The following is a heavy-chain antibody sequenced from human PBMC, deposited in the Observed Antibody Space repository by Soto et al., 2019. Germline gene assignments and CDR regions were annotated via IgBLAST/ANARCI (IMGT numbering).Heavy chain of an antibody. J-gene: IGHJ6*03. CDR3: ARAKVRYSSSSVPPRSYYMDV. CDR1: GYTFTSYD. CDR2: MNPNSGNT. V-gene: IGHV1-8*01. D-gene: IGHD6-6*01. Sequence: QVQLVQSGAEVKKPGASVKVSCKASGYTFTSYDINWVRQATGQGLEWMGWMNPNSGNTGYAQKFQGRVTMTRNTSISTAYMELSSLRSEDTAVYYCARAKVRYSSSSVPPRSYYMDVWGKGTTVTVSS.